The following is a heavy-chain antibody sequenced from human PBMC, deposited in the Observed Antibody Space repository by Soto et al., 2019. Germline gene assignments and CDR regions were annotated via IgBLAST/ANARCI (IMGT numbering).Heavy chain of an antibody. V-gene: IGHV3-30*18. Sequence: LRLSCAASGFTFSSYGMHWVRQAPGKGLEWVAVISYDGSNKYYADSVKGRFTISRDNSKNTLYLQMNSLRAEDTAVYYCAKEDTNSYGMDAWGQGTTVTVSS. CDR3: AKEDTNSYGMDA. J-gene: IGHJ6*02. CDR1: GFTFSSYG. D-gene: IGHD2-8*01. CDR2: ISYDGSNK.